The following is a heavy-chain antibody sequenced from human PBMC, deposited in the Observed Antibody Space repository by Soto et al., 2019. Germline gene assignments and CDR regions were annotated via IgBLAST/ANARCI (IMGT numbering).Heavy chain of an antibody. D-gene: IGHD5-12*01. CDR2: INTGTGHT. V-gene: IGHV1-3*04. J-gene: IGHJ5*02. Sequence: ASVKVSCKTSGYTFRSYAMHWVRQAPGQRLEWMGWINTGTGHTKYSQKMQGRVTLTSDASAHTAYMELSRLTSEDTAVYYCALADGYNLPTWFDPWGQGTLVTVSS. CDR1: GYTFRSYA. CDR3: ALADGYNLPTWFDP.